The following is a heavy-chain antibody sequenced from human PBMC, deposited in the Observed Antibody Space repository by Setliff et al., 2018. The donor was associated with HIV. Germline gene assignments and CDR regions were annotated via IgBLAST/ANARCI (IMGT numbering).Heavy chain of an antibody. D-gene: IGHD6-25*01. V-gene: IGHV3-7*01. CDR3: ARSLIRLRADFDY. Sequence: GGSLRLSCAASGFTFSNYWMSWVRQAPGKGLEWVANIKEDGSEKYYVDSVKGRFTISRDNAKNSLYLQMNSLRDEDTAVYYCARSLIRLRADFDYWGQGTLVTVSS. CDR2: IKEDGSEK. CDR1: GFTFSNYW. J-gene: IGHJ4*02.